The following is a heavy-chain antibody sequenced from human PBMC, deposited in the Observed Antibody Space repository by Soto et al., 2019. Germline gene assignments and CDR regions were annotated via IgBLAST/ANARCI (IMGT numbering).Heavy chain of an antibody. CDR3: AREMGSTKMRLDAFDI. J-gene: IGHJ3*02. D-gene: IGHD1-26*01. CDR1: GYSFTNYA. CDR2: ISTYNGNR. V-gene: IGHV1-18*04. Sequence: QAQLVQSGAEVKKPGASVKVSCKASGYSFTNYAIVWVRQPPGEGLEWMGWISTYNGNRNYAQNLHGRVTMTTDTSTSTVYMELRCLRSDDTAVYYCAREMGSTKMRLDAFDIWGQGTMVTVSS.